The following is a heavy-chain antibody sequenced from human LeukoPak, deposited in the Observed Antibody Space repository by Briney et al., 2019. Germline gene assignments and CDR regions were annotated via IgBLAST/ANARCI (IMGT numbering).Heavy chain of an antibody. CDR1: GYSISSGYY. Sequence: KPSETLSLTCTVSGYSISSGYYWGWIRQPPGKGLEWIGSIYHSGRTYYNPSLESRVTISVDTSKNQFSLRLSSVTAADTAVYYCARRHVDTAMAGGGSYYYYMDVWGKGTTVTVSS. J-gene: IGHJ6*03. CDR3: ARRHVDTAMAGGGSYYYYMDV. V-gene: IGHV4-38-2*02. D-gene: IGHD5-18*01. CDR2: IYHSGRT.